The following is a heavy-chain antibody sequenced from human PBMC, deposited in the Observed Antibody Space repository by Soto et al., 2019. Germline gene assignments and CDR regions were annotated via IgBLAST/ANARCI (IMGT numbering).Heavy chain of an antibody. CDR3: ARASTPYNAQSFDP. CDR1: GFTFSSYA. Sequence: QVQLVESGGGVVQPGRSLRLSCAASGFTFSSYAMHWVRQAPGKGLEWVAVISYDGSNKYYADSVKGRFTISRDNSKNRLYLQMNSLRAEDTAVYYCARASTPYNAQSFDPWGQGTLVTVSS. V-gene: IGHV3-30-3*01. J-gene: IGHJ5*02. D-gene: IGHD1-1*01. CDR2: ISYDGSNK.